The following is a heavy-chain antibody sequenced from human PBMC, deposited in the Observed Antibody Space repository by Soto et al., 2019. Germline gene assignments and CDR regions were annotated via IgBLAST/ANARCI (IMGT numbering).Heavy chain of an antibody. Sequence: QVQLVDSGGGVVQPGRSLRLSCAASGFTFSNYAMHWVRQAPGKGLEWVAVIAYDGSNKYYADSVKGRFTISRDNSKNTVYLQMNSLRAADTAVYFCARDFFSTVTAVDYWGQGTLVTVSS. CDR1: GFTFSNYA. V-gene: IGHV3-30-3*01. CDR2: IAYDGSNK. CDR3: ARDFFSTVTAVDY. J-gene: IGHJ4*02. D-gene: IGHD4-17*01.